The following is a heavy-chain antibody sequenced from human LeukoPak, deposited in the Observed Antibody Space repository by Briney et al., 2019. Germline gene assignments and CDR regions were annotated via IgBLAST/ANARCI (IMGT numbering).Heavy chain of an antibody. Sequence: PSQTLSLTCTVSGGSISSGGYYWSWIRQHPGKGLEWIGYIHYSGSTYYNPSLKSRVTISVATSKNQFSLKLSSVSAADTAVYYCARDSGGSYYSALYISGEGTMVTLSS. CDR2: IHYSGST. V-gene: IGHV4-31*03. D-gene: IGHD1-26*01. CDR1: GGSISSGGYY. CDR3: ARDSGGSYYSALYI. J-gene: IGHJ3*02.